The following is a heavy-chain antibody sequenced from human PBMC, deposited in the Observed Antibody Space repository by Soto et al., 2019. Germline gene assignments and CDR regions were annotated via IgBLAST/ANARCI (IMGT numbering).Heavy chain of an antibody. Sequence: EVQLLESGGGLVQPGGSLRLSCAASGFTFSSHAMSWVRQAPGKGLEWVSGISGGGDTTYYAESVRGRFTISRDNPKSTLYLQMNSLSAEDSALYYCAKPLYSSGWSKFDYWGQGILVTVSS. CDR2: ISGGGDTT. J-gene: IGHJ4*02. D-gene: IGHD6-19*01. CDR3: AKPLYSSGWSKFDY. V-gene: IGHV3-23*01. CDR1: GFTFSSHA.